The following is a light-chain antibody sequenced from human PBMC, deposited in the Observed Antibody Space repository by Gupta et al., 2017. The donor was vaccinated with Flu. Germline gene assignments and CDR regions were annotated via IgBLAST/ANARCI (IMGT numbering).Light chain of an antibody. Sequence: EAVLTQSLGTPSLSPGERSTRSCRASQSLNNYITWYQHKPGQAPMLLIYDASNRAAGTPPRFSGSGSETDFTLTISSLEPEDSAIYYFHHRSNWQTFGQGTKVEIK. CDR3: HHRSNWQT. J-gene: IGKJ1*01. V-gene: IGKV3-11*01. CDR2: DAS. CDR1: QSLNNY.